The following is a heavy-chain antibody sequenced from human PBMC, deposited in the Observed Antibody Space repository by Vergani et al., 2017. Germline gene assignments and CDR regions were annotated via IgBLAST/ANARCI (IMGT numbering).Heavy chain of an antibody. D-gene: IGHD1-14*01. Sequence: VQLVESGGGLAKPGGSLRLSCEASGFTFNAYYMSWVRQAPGKGLECVSYISVSGTSIHYADSVKGRFTISRDNANSSLSLQMHSLTAEDTAVYFCARVGTWAFDIWGQGTTVTVSS. CDR1: GFTFNAYY. CDR2: ISVSGTSI. J-gene: IGHJ3*02. CDR3: ARVGTWAFDI. V-gene: IGHV3-11*01.